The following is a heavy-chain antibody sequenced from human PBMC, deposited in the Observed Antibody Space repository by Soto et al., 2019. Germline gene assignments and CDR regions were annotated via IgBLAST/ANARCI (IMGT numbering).Heavy chain of an antibody. CDR3: ARDIVVVPAAPPAGWFDP. CDR1: GDSISSGYY. J-gene: IGHJ5*02. CDR2: IYHSGST. Sequence: SETLSLTCAVSGDSISSGYYWGWIRQPPGKGLEWIGSIYHSGSTYYNPSLKSRVTISVDTSKNQFSLKLSSVTAADTAVYYCARDIVVVPAAPPAGWFDPWGQGTLVTVSS. D-gene: IGHD2-2*01. V-gene: IGHV4-38-2*01.